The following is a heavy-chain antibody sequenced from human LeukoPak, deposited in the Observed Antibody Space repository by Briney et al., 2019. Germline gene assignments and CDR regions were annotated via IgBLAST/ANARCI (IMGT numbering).Heavy chain of an antibody. Sequence: GASVKVSCKASGYTFTGYYMHWVRQAPGQGLEWMGRINPNSGGTNYAQKFQGRVTMTRDTSISTAYMELSRLRSDDTAVYYCARDGPLIWFGESLTLYWGQGTLVTVSS. J-gene: IGHJ4*02. CDR3: ARDGPLIWFGESLTLY. CDR2: INPNSGGT. D-gene: IGHD3-10*01. V-gene: IGHV1-2*06. CDR1: GYTFTGYY.